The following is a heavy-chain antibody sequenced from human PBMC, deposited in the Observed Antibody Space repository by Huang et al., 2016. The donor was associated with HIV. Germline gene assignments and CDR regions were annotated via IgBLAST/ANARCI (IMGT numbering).Heavy chain of an antibody. CDR1: GGTFSTYA. J-gene: IGHJ6*02. Sequence: QVQLVQSGAEVKKPGSSVKVSCKASGGTFSTYAISWVRQAPGQGLEWMGGVSPIFVTANYAQKFQGTVTITADEFTSTAYMELSSLRSEDTALYYCARGRTRSSLYDSYYGLDVWGQGTTVTVSS. CDR3: ARGRTRSSLYDSYYGLDV. CDR2: VSPIFVTA. V-gene: IGHV1-69*01. D-gene: IGHD6-6*01.